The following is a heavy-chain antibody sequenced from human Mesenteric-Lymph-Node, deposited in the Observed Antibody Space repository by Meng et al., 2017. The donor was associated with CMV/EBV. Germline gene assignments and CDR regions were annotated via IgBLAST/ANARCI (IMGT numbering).Heavy chain of an antibody. Sequence: GESLKISCAASGFTFSNYWIHWVRQTPGMGLVWVSRINTDGSITTYADSVRGRFTISRDNSKNTLYLQMNSLRAEDTAVYYCAKGYAGNGYNLFDYWGQGTLVTVSS. CDR2: INTDGSIT. D-gene: IGHD5-24*01. CDR1: GFTFSNYW. J-gene: IGHJ4*02. V-gene: IGHV3-74*01. CDR3: AKGYAGNGYNLFDY.